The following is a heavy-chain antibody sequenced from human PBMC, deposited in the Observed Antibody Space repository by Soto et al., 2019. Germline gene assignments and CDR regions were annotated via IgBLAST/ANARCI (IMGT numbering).Heavy chain of an antibody. D-gene: IGHD6-13*01. J-gene: IGHJ4*02. CDR1: GYTFTDYY. CDR2: INTYGGGT. V-gene: IGHV1-2*04. CDR3: ARDSYMAAAGTAYDS. Sequence: ASVKVSCKASGYTFTDYYIHWVRQAPGRGLEWMGWINTYGGGTNYAQKFEGWVTMTRDTSINTAYLELNGLTSDDTAIYYCARDSYMAAAGTAYDSWGQGTLVTVSS.